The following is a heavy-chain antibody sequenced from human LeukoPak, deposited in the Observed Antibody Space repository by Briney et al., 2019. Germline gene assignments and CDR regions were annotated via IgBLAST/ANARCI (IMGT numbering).Heavy chain of an antibody. D-gene: IGHD3-10*02. J-gene: IGHJ4*02. Sequence: AALVKVSCKASGGIVTTYSLTWVRQAPGQGLEWMGGIIPMFGTPNYAQKFQGRVTITTDDSTSTAYLELSSLRSEDTAVYYCARGRSGTKSGGSDYWGQGTLVTVSS. V-gene: IGHV1-69*05. CDR1: GGIVTTYS. CDR2: IIPMFGTP. CDR3: ARGRSGTKSGGSDY.